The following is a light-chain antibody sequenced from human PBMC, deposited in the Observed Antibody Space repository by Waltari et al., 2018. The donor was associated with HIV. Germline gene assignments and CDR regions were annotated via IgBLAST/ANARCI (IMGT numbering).Light chain of an antibody. V-gene: IGLV2-14*03. Sequence: SALTQPASVSGSPGQSITISCTGDSSAFRTYNYFSWYQNHPGKAPILLIYDVTNLPPEVSHRFSRSQSVQTASLLISALQAEDEADYFCAAYIGPWVFGGGTRLTV. J-gene: IGLJ3*02. CDR3: AAYIGPWV. CDR2: DVT. CDR1: SSAFRTYNY.